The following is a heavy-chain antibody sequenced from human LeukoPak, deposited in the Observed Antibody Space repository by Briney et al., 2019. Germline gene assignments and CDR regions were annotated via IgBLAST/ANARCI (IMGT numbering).Heavy chain of an antibody. CDR2: ISGSGDET. Sequence: PGGSLRLSCAASGFTFRNYAMGWVRQAPGKGLEWVSAISGSGDETNYADSVKGRLTISRDNSKNTLFLQMNSLRAEDTAVYYCAKAGRSSGWYWFGYWGQGTLVTVSS. V-gene: IGHV3-23*01. D-gene: IGHD6-19*01. J-gene: IGHJ4*02. CDR1: GFTFRNYA. CDR3: AKAGRSSGWYWFGY.